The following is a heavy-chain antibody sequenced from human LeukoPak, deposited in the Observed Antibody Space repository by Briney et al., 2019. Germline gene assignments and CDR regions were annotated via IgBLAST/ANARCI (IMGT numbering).Heavy chain of an antibody. CDR2: IYYSGST. J-gene: IGHJ4*02. Sequence: SETLSLTCTVSVGSISSYYWSWIRQPPGKGLEWIGYIYYSGSTNYNPSLKSRVTISVDTSKNQFSLKLSSVTAADTAVYYCARGGYSYGSYYFDYWGQGTLVTVSS. CDR3: ARGGYSYGSYYFDY. CDR1: VGSISSYY. D-gene: IGHD5-18*01. V-gene: IGHV4-59*01.